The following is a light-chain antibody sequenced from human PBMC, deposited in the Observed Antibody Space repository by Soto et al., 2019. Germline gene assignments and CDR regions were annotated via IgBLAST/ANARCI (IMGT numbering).Light chain of an antibody. Sequence: QSALTQPASVSWSPGQSITISCTGTSSDVGGHNSVAWYQHNPGKAPKLMIYDVSNRPSGVSSRFSGSKSGNTASLSISGLQAEDEADYYCSSYTSSSTLVFGTGTKLTVL. CDR2: DVS. CDR1: SSDVGGHNS. V-gene: IGLV2-14*01. CDR3: SSYTSSSTLV. J-gene: IGLJ1*01.